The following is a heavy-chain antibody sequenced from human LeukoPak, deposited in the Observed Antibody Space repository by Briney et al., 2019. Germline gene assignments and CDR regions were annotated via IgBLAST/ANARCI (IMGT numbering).Heavy chain of an antibody. V-gene: IGHV4-39*01. CDR2: IYYSGTT. CDR1: GGSITSSSYY. CDR3: ARHRLHYYDSSGYYYRSSGYYYMDV. D-gene: IGHD3-22*01. J-gene: IGHJ6*03. Sequence: SETLSLTCTVSGGSITSSSYYWGWIRQPPGKGREWIASIYYSGTTYYNPSLKTRVTISVDTSKNQFSLKLSYVTDADTDAYYCARHRLHYYDSSGYYYRSSGYYYMDVWGKGTTVTVSS.